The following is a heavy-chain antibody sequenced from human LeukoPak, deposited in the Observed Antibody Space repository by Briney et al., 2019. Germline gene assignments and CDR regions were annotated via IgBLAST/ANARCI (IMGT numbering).Heavy chain of an antibody. CDR2: IYYSGST. CDR1: LCSLLCCGYH. V-gene: IGHV4-31*03. CDR3: ARTRAGAIDY. Sequence: LSLTLICTLCSLLCCGYHSIWTRRHRGKAVEWIGYIYYSGSTYHNPSLKSRVTISVDTSKNQFSLKLSSVTAADTAVYYCARTRAGAIDYWGQGTLVTVSS. J-gene: IGHJ4*02.